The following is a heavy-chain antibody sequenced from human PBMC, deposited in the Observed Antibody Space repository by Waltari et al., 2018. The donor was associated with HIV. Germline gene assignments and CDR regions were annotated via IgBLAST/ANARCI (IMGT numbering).Heavy chain of an antibody. CDR2: IYYSGST. J-gene: IGHJ5*02. Sequence: QLQLQESGPGLVKPSETLSLTCTVSGGSISSSSYYWGWIRQPPGKGLEWIGSIYYSGSTYYNQSLKSRVTISVDTSKNQFSLKLSSVTAADTAVYYCARQEITIFGVVRPNWFDPWGQGTLVTVSS. CDR1: GGSISSSSYY. CDR3: ARQEITIFGVVRPNWFDP. D-gene: IGHD3-3*01. V-gene: IGHV4-39*01.